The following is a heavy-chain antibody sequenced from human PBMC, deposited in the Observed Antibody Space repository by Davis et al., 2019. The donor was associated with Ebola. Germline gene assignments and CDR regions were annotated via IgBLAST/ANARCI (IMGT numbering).Heavy chain of an antibody. J-gene: IGHJ6*02. CDR3: ARDPGGGLAYYALDV. D-gene: IGHD3-16*01. V-gene: IGHV3-30*03. Sequence: GESLKISCAASGFTFSSYGMHWVRQAPGKGLEWVAVISYDGSNKYYADSVKGRFTISRDNSKNTLYLQMNSLRAEDTAVYYCARDPGGGLAYYALDVWGQGTTVTVSS. CDR2: ISYDGSNK. CDR1: GFTFSSYG.